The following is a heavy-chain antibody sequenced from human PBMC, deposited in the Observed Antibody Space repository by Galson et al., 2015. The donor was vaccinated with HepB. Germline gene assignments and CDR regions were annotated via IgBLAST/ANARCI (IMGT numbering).Heavy chain of an antibody. CDR3: ACGSGSYSQYWYFDL. CDR1: GFTFSSYS. J-gene: IGHJ2*01. Sequence: SLRLSCAASGFTFSSYSMNWVRQAPGKGLEWVSYISSSSSTIYYADSVKGRFTISRDNAKNSLYLQMNSLRDEDTAVCYCACGSGSYSQYWYFDLWGRGTLVTVSS. D-gene: IGHD3-10*01. V-gene: IGHV3-48*02. CDR2: ISSSSSTI.